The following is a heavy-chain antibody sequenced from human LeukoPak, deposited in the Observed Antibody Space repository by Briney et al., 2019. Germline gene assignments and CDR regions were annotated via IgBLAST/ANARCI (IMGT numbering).Heavy chain of an antibody. CDR1: GFTFSSYW. V-gene: IGHV3-7*01. D-gene: IGHD3-3*01. CDR3: ARDLWYYDFWSGHRSSWFDP. CDR2: IKQDGGEK. Sequence: GGSLRLSCAASGFTFSSYWMSWVRQAPGKGLEWVANIKQDGGEKYYVDSVKGRFTISRDNAKNSLYLQMNSLRAEDTAVYYCARDLWYYDFWSGHRSSWFDPWGQGTLVTVSS. J-gene: IGHJ5*02.